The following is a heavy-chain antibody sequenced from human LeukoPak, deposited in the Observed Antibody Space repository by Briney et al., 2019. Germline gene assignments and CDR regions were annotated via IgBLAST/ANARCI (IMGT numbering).Heavy chain of an antibody. CDR3: ARGIAVAGYYFDY. CDR1: GYTFTSYD. CDR2: MNPNSGNK. Sequence: ASVKVSCKASGYTFTSYDINWVRQATGQGLEWMGWMNPNSGNKGYAQKFQGRVTMTRNTSISTAYMELSSLRSEDTAVYFCARGIAVAGYYFDYWGQGTLVTVSS. V-gene: IGHV1-8*01. J-gene: IGHJ4*02. D-gene: IGHD6-19*01.